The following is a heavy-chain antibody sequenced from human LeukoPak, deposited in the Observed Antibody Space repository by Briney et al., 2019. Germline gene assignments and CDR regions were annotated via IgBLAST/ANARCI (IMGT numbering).Heavy chain of an antibody. CDR3: ARDWTDPARYGSGSYPVDY. CDR2: IYSGGST. J-gene: IGHJ4*02. Sequence: GGSLRLSCAASGFTVSSNYMSWVRQAPGKGLEWVSVIYSGGSTYYADSVKGRFTISRDNSKNTLYLQMNSLRAEDTAVYYCARDWTDPARYGSGSYPVDYWGQGTLVTVSS. D-gene: IGHD3-10*01. CDR1: GFTVSSNY. V-gene: IGHV3-66*01.